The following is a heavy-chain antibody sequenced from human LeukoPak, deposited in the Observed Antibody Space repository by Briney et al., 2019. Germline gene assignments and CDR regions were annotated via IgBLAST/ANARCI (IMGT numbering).Heavy chain of an antibody. Sequence: SVNGSCNVSGYNFTGVYMHWVRPAPGQGLEWMGWINPNSGGTNYAQKFQGRVTMTRDTSISTAYMELSRLRSDDTDVYYCARSELPTNLLWFGELEVYYFDYWGQGTLVTVSS. J-gene: IGHJ4*02. CDR2: INPNSGGT. V-gene: IGHV1-2*02. D-gene: IGHD3-10*01. CDR3: ARSELPTNLLWFGELEVYYFDY. CDR1: GYNFTGVY.